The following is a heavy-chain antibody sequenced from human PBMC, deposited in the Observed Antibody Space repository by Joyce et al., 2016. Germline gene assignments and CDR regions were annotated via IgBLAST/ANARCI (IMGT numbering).Heavy chain of an antibody. CDR2: TQNTI. V-gene: IGHV4-59*01. CDR1: GYSIRTSH. D-gene: IGHD7-27*01. J-gene: IGHJ4*02. CDR3: ARDKWGSLDY. Sequence: QVQLQESGPALVKPSETLSLTCSVSGYSIRTSHWGWIRQAPGKGLEWIGYTQNTINTNPALGGRVTISLDASRNQFSLRLSSVTAADTAIYYCARDKWGSLDYWGQGTLVTVSS.